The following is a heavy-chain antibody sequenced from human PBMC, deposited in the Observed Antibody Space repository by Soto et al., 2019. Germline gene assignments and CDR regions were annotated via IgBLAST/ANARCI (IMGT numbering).Heavy chain of an antibody. D-gene: IGHD2-2*01. CDR2: ISAYNGNT. CDR1: GYTFTSYG. J-gene: IGHJ6*02. CDR3: AREEYCSSTSCSNYYYYGMDV. V-gene: IGHV1-18*01. Sequence: ASVKVSCKASGYTFTSYGISWVRQAPGQGLEWMGWISAYNGNTNYAQKLQGRVTMTTDTSTSTAYMELRSLRSDDTAVYYCAREEYCSSTSCSNYYYYGMDVWGQGTTVPVSS.